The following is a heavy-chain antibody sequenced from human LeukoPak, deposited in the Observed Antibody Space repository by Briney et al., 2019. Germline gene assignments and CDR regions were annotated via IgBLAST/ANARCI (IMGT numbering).Heavy chain of an antibody. CDR2: IHHRGST. J-gene: IGHJ5*02. Sequence: PSETLSLTCAVSGYSISSGYYWGWIRQPPGQGLEWIGSIHHRGSTYYNPSLKSRVTISVDMSKNQFSLKLTSVTAADTAVYYCASLGYCSSTSCSVGTNWFDPWGQGTLVTVSS. D-gene: IGHD2-2*01. V-gene: IGHV4-38-2*01. CDR1: GYSISSGYY. CDR3: ASLGYCSSTSCSVGTNWFDP.